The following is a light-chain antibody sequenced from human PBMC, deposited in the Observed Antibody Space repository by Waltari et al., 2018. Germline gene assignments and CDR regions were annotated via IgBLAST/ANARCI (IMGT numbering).Light chain of an antibody. CDR2: AAS. Sequence: EIVLTQSPGPLSLSPGERATLSCRASQGISRTLVWYQKKPGQAPRLLIYAASTRATGIPDRFSGSGSGTDFSLTISRLEPEDFAVYYCQHYLRLPVTFGQGTKVEIK. V-gene: IGKV3-20*01. CDR3: QHYLRLPVT. CDR1: QGISRT. J-gene: IGKJ1*01.